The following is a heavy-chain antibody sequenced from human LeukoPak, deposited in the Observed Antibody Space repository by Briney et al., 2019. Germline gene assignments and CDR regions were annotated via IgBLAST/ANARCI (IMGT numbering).Heavy chain of an antibody. D-gene: IGHD1-14*01. CDR2: IAYDGSRA. V-gene: IGHV3-33*01. Sequence: PGGSLRLSCAGSGFTFGGYGMHWFGQTPGKGLEWVAVIAYDGSRAFYADSVKGRFTISRDNSKNTMSVQMDDLRAEDTAVYYCTRYNNDHFDYWGQGTLVTVSS. CDR3: TRYNNDHFDY. J-gene: IGHJ4*02. CDR1: GFTFGGYG.